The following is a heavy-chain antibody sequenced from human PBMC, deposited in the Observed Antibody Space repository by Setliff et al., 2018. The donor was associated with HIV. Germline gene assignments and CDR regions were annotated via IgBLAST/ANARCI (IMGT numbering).Heavy chain of an antibody. CDR1: GFTFSAFS. CDR2: ISAGSGNI. CDR3: ARDVAATGALDY. J-gene: IGHJ4*02. V-gene: IGHV3-48*04. Sequence: PGGSLRLSCAASGFTFSAFSMNWVRQAPGRGLEWISYISAGSGNIYYTASVWGRFTISRDNTKNLLYLQMNSLRAEDTAVYYCARDVAATGALDYWGQGTLVTVSS. D-gene: IGHD6-13*01.